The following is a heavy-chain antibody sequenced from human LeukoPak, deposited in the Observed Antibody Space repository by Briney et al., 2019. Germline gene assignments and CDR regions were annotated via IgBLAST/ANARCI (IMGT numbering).Heavy chain of an antibody. CDR1: AYTFTGYY. CDR3: ARAYYHDSSGHYSLDY. CDR2: LNPNSGGT. D-gene: IGHD3-22*01. J-gene: IGHJ4*02. Sequence: ASVKVSCKASAYTFTGYYINWVRQAPGQGLELMGWLNPNSGGTHCSQKFQGRVTMTRDTSITTAYMELSRLTSDDTAVYYCARAYYHDSSGHYSLDYWGQGTLVTVSS. V-gene: IGHV1-2*02.